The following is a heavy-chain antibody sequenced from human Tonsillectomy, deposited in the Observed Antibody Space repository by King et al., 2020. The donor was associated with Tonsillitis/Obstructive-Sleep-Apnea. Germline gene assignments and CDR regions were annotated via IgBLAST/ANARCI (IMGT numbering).Heavy chain of an antibody. V-gene: IGHV3-30*03. CDR3: ATDSGGSYYSGADY. CDR2: ISYDGSNK. D-gene: IGHD1-26*01. J-gene: IGHJ4*02. Sequence: VQLVESGEGVVQPGRSLRLSCAASGFTFSSYGMHWVRQAPGKGLEWVAVISYDGSNKYYADSVKGRLTISRDNSKNTLYLQMNSLRAEDTAVYYCATDSGGSYYSGADYWGQGTLVTVSS. CDR1: GFTFSSYG.